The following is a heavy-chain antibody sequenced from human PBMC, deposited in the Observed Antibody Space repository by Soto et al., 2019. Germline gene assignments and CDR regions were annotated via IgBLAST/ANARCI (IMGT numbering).Heavy chain of an antibody. D-gene: IGHD6-19*01. J-gene: IGHJ6*02. CDR3: ARHLYSSGWYSANYYYGMDV. V-gene: IGHV4-39*01. CDR1: GGSISSSSYY. Sequence: KSSETLSLTCTVSGGSISSSSYYWGWIRQPPGKGLEWIGSIYYSGSTYYNPSLKSRVTISVDTSKNQFSLKLSSVTAADTAVYYCARHLYSSGWYSANYYYGMDVWGQGTTVTVSS. CDR2: IYYSGST.